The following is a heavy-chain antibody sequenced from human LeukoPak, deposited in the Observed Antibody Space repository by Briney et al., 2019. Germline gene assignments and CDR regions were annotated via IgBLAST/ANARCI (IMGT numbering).Heavy chain of an antibody. CDR3: ATVYSNYYDVYYFDY. J-gene: IGHJ4*02. CDR2: FDPEDGET. CDR1: GYTLTELS. Sequence: ASVKVSCKVSGYTLTELSMHWVRQAPGKGLEWMGGFDPEDGETIYAQKFQGRVTMTEDTSTDTAYMELSSLRSEDTAVYYCATVYSNYYDVYYFDYWGQGTLVTVSS. D-gene: IGHD3-22*01. V-gene: IGHV1-24*01.